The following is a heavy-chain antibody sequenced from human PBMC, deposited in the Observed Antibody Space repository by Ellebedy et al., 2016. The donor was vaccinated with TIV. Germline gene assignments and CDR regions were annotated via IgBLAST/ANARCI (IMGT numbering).Heavy chain of an antibody. CDR1: GFTFSAYS. Sequence: GESLKTSCAASGFTFSAYSLNWVRQVPGKGLEWVSSISSSRTYIYYADSVKGRFTISRDNAKNSLYLQMNSLRVEDTAVYYCARVNLHDYGDYLDFWGRGTLVTVSS. V-gene: IGHV3-21*04. D-gene: IGHD4-17*01. CDR2: ISSSRTYI. J-gene: IGHJ4*02. CDR3: ARVNLHDYGDYLDF.